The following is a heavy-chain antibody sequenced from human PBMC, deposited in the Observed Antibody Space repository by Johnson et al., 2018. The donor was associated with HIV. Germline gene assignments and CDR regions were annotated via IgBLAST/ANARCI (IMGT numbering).Heavy chain of an antibody. J-gene: IGHJ3*02. CDR3: ARDQSGYDSVTAAFDI. V-gene: IGHV3-20*04. D-gene: IGHD5-12*01. Sequence: VQLVESGGGVVRPGESLRLSCAASGFTFHDNGMTWVRQVSGKGLEWVSSINWNGGNTGYADSVKGRFTISRDNSKNTLYLEMNSLRAEDTAVYYCARDQSGYDSVTAAFDIWGQGTMVTVSS. CDR1: GFTFHDNG. CDR2: INWNGGNT.